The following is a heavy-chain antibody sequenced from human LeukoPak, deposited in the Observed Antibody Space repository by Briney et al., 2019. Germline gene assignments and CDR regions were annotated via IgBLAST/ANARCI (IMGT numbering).Heavy chain of an antibody. D-gene: IGHD1-1*01. CDR1: GVTFSGYW. Sequence: GGSLRLSCAAFGVTFSGYWMNWVRQAPGKGLEWVSAISGSGGTTYYADSVKGRFTISRDNFKNTLYLQMNSLRAEDTAVYYCAKDRYGTNWNDAFDVWGQGTMVTVSS. CDR2: ISGSGGTT. J-gene: IGHJ3*01. V-gene: IGHV3-23*01. CDR3: AKDRYGTNWNDAFDV.